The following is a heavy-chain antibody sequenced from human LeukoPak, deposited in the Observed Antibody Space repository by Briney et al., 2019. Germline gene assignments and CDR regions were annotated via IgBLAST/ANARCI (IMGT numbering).Heavy chain of an antibody. D-gene: IGHD6-19*01. V-gene: IGHV4-4*07. J-gene: IGHJ4*02. Sequence: SETLSLTCNISGDSVNTHYWAWIRRSAEKGLEWIGRMYFTGSTHYNPSLKSRVSLSLDTSKNHFSMNLKSVTAADTAVYFCARVSTGWLAFFDSWGQGILVTVSS. CDR3: ARVSTGWLAFFDS. CDR1: GDSVNTHY. CDR2: MYFTGST.